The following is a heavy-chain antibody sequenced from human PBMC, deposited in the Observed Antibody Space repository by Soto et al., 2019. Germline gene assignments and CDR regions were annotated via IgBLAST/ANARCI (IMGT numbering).Heavy chain of an antibody. CDR2: IWYDGSNK. D-gene: IGHD2-2*01. CDR3: ARAGRLGYCSSTSCSTGVYYYYYMDV. J-gene: IGHJ6*03. Sequence: GGSLRLSCAASGFTFSSYGMHWVRQAPGKGLEWVAVIWYDGSNKYYADSVKGGFTISRDNSKNTLYLQMNSLRAEDTAVYYCARAGRLGYCSSTSCSTGVYYYYYMDVWGKGTTVTVSS. V-gene: IGHV3-33*01. CDR1: GFTFSSYG.